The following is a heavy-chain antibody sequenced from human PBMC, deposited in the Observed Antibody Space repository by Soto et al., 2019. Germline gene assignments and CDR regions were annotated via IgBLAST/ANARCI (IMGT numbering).Heavy chain of an antibody. J-gene: IGHJ3*01. CDR2: IYYSGST. D-gene: IGHD4-17*01. Sequence: PSETLSLTCSVSGGSISSYYWSWIRQPPGKGLEWIGFIYYSGSTNYNPSLKSRVTISVDTSKNQFSLKLSSVTAADTAVYYCARHYDSGFDVWGQGTTVTVSS. CDR1: GGSISSYY. CDR3: ARHYDSGFDV. V-gene: IGHV4-59*01.